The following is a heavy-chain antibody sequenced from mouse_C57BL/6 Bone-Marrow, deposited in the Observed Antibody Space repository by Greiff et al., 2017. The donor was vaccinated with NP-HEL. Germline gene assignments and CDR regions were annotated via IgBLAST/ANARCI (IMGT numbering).Heavy chain of an antibody. CDR3: ARHGFNWDEVFDY. J-gene: IGHJ2*01. Sequence: EVQVVESGGDLVKPGGSLKLSCAASGFTFSSYGMSWVRQTPDKRLEWVATISSGGSYTYYPDSVKGRFTISRDNAKNTLYLQMSSLKSEDTAMYYCARHGFNWDEVFDYWGQGTTLTVSS. D-gene: IGHD4-1*01. V-gene: IGHV5-6*01. CDR1: GFTFSSYG. CDR2: ISSGGSYT.